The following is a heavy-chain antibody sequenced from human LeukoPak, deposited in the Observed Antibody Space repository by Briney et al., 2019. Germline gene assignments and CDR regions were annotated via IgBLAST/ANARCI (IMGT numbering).Heavy chain of an antibody. CDR3: AKDVKYNWNYIDY. D-gene: IGHD1-20*01. CDR2: ISYDGSSK. CDR1: GFSFSSYG. V-gene: IGHV3-30*18. Sequence: GGSLTLSCVVSGFSFSSYGMHWVRQAPGKGLEWVAVISYDGSSKYYADSVKGRFTISRDNSKNTLYLQMSSLRAEDTALYFCAKDVKYNWNYIDYWGQGALVTVS. J-gene: IGHJ4*02.